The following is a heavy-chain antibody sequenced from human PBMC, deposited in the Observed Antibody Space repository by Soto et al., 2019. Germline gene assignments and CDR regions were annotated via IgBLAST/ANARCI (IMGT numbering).Heavy chain of an antibody. V-gene: IGHV1-46*01. D-gene: IGHD2-21*02. CDR1: GDTFTDYY. CDR2: VNPSGGHS. J-gene: IGHJ4*02. CDR3: AGGGHIVVVTAALDY. Sequence: QVQLMQSGAEVKKPGASVKVSCKASGDTFTDYYINWVRQAPGQGLEWMGTVNPSGGHSTYAQHFLGRVTMTRDTSTSTLYMELTILTSEDTAVYYCAGGGHIVVVTAALDYSGQGALGTVSS.